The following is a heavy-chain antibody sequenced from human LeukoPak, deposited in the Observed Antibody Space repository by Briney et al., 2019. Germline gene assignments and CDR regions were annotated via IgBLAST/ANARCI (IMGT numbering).Heavy chain of an antibody. Sequence: GGSLILSCAASGFTFSSYGMHWVRQAPGKGLEWVAVIWYDGSNKYYADSVKGRFTISRDNSKNTLYLQMNSLRAEDTAVYYCARDRGSYWDGGNDYWGQGTLVTVSS. CDR2: IWYDGSNK. CDR1: GFTFSSYG. CDR3: ARDRGSYWDGGNDY. V-gene: IGHV3-33*01. J-gene: IGHJ4*02. D-gene: IGHD1-26*01.